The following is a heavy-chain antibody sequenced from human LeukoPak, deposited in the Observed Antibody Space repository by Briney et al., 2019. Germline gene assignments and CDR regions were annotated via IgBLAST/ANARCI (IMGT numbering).Heavy chain of an antibody. J-gene: IGHJ4*02. V-gene: IGHV4-4*02. CDR3: ARLGDKRGIDY. Sequence: SETLSLTCAVSGGSIKSNNWWSWVRQPPGKGLEWIGEIYHSGNTYYNPSLKSRVTISVDTSKNQFSLKLSSVTAADTAVYYCARLGDKRGIDYWGQGTLVTVSS. CDR1: GGSIKSNNW. D-gene: IGHD3-10*01. CDR2: IYHSGNT.